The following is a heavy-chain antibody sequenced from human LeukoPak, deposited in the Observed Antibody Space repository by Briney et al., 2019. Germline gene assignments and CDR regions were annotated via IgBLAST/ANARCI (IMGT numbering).Heavy chain of an antibody. CDR2: IYYSGST. Sequence: PSETLSLTCTVSGGSISSGDYYWSWIRQPPGKGLEWIGYIYYSGSTYYNPSLKSRVTISVDTSKNQSSLKLSSVTAADTAVYYCARVGGSDCSSTSCYQFDPWGQGTLVTVSS. D-gene: IGHD2-2*01. J-gene: IGHJ5*02. CDR3: ARVGGSDCSSTSCYQFDP. V-gene: IGHV4-30-4*08. CDR1: GGSISSGDYY.